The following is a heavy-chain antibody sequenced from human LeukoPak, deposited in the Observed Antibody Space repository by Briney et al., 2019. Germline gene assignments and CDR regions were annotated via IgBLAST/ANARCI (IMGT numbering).Heavy chain of an antibody. CDR3: ARGRRGVRPADRYYSYYMDV. CDR1: GGSFSGYY. V-gene: IGHV4-34*01. J-gene: IGHJ6*03. Sequence: SETLSLTCAVYGGSFSGYYWSWIRQPPGRGLEWIAEINHSGSTNYNPSLKSRVSISVDTSKNQFSLKLSSVTAADTAVYYCARGRRGVRPADRYYSYYMDVWGKGTTVTVSS. D-gene: IGHD2-2*01. CDR2: INHSGST.